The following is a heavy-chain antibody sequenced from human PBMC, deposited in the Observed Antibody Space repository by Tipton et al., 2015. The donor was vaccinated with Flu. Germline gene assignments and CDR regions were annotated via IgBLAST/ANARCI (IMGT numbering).Heavy chain of an antibody. CDR2: IKQDGSEK. V-gene: IGHV3-7*03. CDR1: GFTFSNYW. Sequence: SLRLSCAASGFTFSNYWMHWVRQAPGKGLEWVANIKQDGSEKYYVDSVKGRFTISRDNAKNSLYLQMNSLRAEDTAVYYCGRSMYVWGKGTTVTVSS. CDR3: GRSMYV. J-gene: IGHJ6*04.